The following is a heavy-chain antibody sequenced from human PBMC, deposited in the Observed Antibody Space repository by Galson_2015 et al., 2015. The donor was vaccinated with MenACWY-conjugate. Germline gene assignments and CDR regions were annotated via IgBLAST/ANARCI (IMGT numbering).Heavy chain of an antibody. D-gene: IGHD1-1*01. Sequence: CAISGDSVSSNSAAWTWIRQSPSRGLEWLGRTYYRSRWHNDYAVSVKSRITINTDTSRNQLSLQLSSVTPEDTAVYYCARGVTRTSGTINWYFDFWGRGTLVTVSS. CDR3: ARGVTRTSGTINWYFDF. CDR1: GDSVSSNSAA. CDR2: TYYRSRWHN. V-gene: IGHV6-1*01. J-gene: IGHJ2*01.